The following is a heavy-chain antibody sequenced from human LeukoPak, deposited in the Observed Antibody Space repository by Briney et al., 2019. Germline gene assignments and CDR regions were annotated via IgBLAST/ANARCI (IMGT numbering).Heavy chain of an antibody. Sequence: GGSLRLSCAASGFIFGGYWMSWVRQAPGRGLEWVANTNPDGSIKYYVDSVNGRFTISRDNAKNSLYLQMNSLRAEATAVYYCVSGFLQWLYWGQGTLVTVSS. D-gene: IGHD3-3*01. CDR3: VSGFLQWLY. V-gene: IGHV3-7*01. CDR1: GFIFGGYW. J-gene: IGHJ4*02. CDR2: TNPDGSIK.